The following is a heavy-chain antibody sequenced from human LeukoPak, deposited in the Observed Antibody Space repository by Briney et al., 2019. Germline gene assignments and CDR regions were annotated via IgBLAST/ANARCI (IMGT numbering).Heavy chain of an antibody. J-gene: IGHJ4*02. Sequence: GESLTLSCTPSGFNFSTYRMNCVRNAPATRLDWVSSINTSISYIFYADSVKGRFTISRDNAKNSLYLQMNSLRAEDTAVYSCARCSGGSYYHSDDYWGQGTLVTVSS. V-gene: IGHV3-21*01. CDR1: GFNFSTYR. CDR2: INTSISYI. D-gene: IGHD2-15*01. CDR3: ARCSGGSYYHSDDY.